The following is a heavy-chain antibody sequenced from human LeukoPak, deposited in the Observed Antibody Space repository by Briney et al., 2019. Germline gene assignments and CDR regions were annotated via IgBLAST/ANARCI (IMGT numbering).Heavy chain of an antibody. CDR1: GFTFSTYG. Sequence: GGSLRLSCAASGFTFSTYGMNWVRQAPGKGLEGVSGSSPSGGITYYTDSVKGRFPISRDNSKNTLYLQMTRLRAEATAVYYCAKLHQDIVVVVAMGYFDYWGQGTLVTVSS. V-gene: IGHV3-23*01. D-gene: IGHD2-15*01. J-gene: IGHJ4*02. CDR3: AKLHQDIVVVVAMGYFDY. CDR2: SSPSGGIT.